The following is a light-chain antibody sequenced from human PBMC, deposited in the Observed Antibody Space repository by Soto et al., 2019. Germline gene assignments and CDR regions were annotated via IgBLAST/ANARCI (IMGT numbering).Light chain of an antibody. J-gene: IGLJ3*02. V-gene: IGLV2-23*01. CDR2: EGG. CDR3: CTYAGGTTWV. Sequence: QSVLTQPASVSGSPVQSITISCTGTSSDVGSYNLVSWYQQHPGKAPKLMIYEGGKRPSGVSDRFSGSKSGNTASLTISGLQAEDEADYYCCTYAGGTTWVFGGGTKRTVL. CDR1: SSDVGSYNL.